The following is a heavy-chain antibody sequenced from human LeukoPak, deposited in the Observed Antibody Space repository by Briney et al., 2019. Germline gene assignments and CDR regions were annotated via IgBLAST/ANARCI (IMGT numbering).Heavy chain of an antibody. V-gene: IGHV1-69*05. J-gene: IGHJ4*02. CDR1: GGTFSSYA. D-gene: IGHD4-17*01. Sequence: SVKVSCKASGGTFSSYAISWVRRAPGQGLEWMGGIIPIFGTANYAQKFQGRVTITTDESTSTAYMELSSLRSEDTAVYYCAADPGGYGDYDLKFDYWGQGTLVTVSS. CDR3: AADPGGYGDYDLKFDY. CDR2: IIPIFGTA.